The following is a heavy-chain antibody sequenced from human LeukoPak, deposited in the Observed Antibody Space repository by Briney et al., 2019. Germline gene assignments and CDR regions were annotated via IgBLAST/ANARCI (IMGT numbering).Heavy chain of an antibody. D-gene: IGHD3-22*01. Sequence: SETLSLTCTVSGGSMRSHYWSWIRQTPGKGLEWIGYIDYSRSTRYNPSLQSRVTISVDTSKNQFSLKLTSVTATDTAVYYCARLINNDNSGDADTFDMWGQGTVVTVFS. V-gene: IGHV4-59*11. J-gene: IGHJ3*02. CDR2: IDYSRST. CDR1: GGSMRSHY. CDR3: ARLINNDNSGDADTFDM.